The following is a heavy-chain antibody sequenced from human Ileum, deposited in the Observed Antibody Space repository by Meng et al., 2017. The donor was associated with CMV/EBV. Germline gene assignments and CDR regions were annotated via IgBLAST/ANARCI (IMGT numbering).Heavy chain of an antibody. CDR3: ARHRGGGSLFFQH. V-gene: IGHV4-31*03. J-gene: IGHJ1*01. D-gene: IGHD1-26*01. Sequence: SETLSLTCTVSGGSISSGGYYWSWIRQHPGKGLEWIGYIYYSGSTYYNPSLKSRVTISVDTSKNQFSLRLTSVTAADTAVYYCARHRGGGSLFFQHWGQGTLVTVSS. CDR2: IYYSGST. CDR1: GGSISSGGYY.